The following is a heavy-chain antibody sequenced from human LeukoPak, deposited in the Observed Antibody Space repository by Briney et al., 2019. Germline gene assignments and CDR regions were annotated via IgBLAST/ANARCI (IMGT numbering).Heavy chain of an antibody. Sequence: GASVTVSCKASGYTFTGYYMHWVRQAPGQGLEWMGWINPNSGDTSYTQKFQGRVTMTRDTSISTVYMELSGLRSDDTAVYYCARDGNFDYWGQGTLVTVSS. CDR2: INPNSGDT. J-gene: IGHJ4*02. CDR1: GYTFTGYY. V-gene: IGHV1-2*02. CDR3: ARDGNFDY.